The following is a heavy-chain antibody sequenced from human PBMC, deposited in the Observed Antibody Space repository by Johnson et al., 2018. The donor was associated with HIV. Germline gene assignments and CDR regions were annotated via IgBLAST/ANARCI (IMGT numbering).Heavy chain of an antibody. D-gene: IGHD5-24*01. J-gene: IGHJ3*02. CDR3: ARLRSEAQFDAFDI. Sequence: QVQLVESGGGLVKPGGSLRLSCAASGFTFSDFFMSWIRQAPGKGLEWVAYMSTSGSTKFYADSVKGRFTISRDNAKNSLYLQMNSLRAEATAVYYCARLRSEAQFDAFDIWGQGKMVTVSS. CDR1: GFTFSDFF. V-gene: IGHV3-11*04. CDR2: MSTSGSTK.